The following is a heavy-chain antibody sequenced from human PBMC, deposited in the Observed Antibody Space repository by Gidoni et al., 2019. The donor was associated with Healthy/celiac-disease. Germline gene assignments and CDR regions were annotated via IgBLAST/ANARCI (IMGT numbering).Heavy chain of an antibody. CDR2: INHSGST. V-gene: IGHV4-34*01. J-gene: IGHJ4*02. CDR1: GGSFSGYY. CDR3: ARGTYGYYFDY. Sequence: QAQLLQWGAGVRQPSASPSLTCAVYGGSFSGYYWSRNRKPPGKGLEWIGEINHSGSTNYNPSLKRRVTISVDTTKNQFSLKLSAVTAADTAVYYCARGTYGYYFDYWGQGTLVTVSS. D-gene: IGHD2-8*01.